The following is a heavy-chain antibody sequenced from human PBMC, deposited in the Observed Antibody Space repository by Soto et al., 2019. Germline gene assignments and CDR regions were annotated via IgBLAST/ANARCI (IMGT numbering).Heavy chain of an antibody. Sequence: QVQLQESGPGLVKPSQTLSLTCTVSGGSISSGGYYWSWIRQHPGKGLEWIGYIYYSGSTYYNPSLKCQVSIAVYPAKTQFSLKLSSVTAADTAVYYGARDVARGGNFDYWGQGTLVTVSS. D-gene: IGHD3-16*01. J-gene: IGHJ4*02. CDR2: IYYSGST. CDR3: ARDVARGGNFDY. V-gene: IGHV4-31*01. CDR1: GGSISSGGYY.